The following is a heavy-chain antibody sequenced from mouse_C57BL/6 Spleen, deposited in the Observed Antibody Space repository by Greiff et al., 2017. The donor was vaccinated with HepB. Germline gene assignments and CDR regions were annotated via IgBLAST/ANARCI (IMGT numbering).Heavy chain of an antibody. CDR2: INPSSGYT. D-gene: IGHD2-3*01. V-gene: IGHV1-7*01. CDR3: ARSPDGYQSYYYAMDY. J-gene: IGHJ4*01. Sequence: VQLQQSGAELAKPGASVKLSCKASGYTFTSYWMHWVKQRPGQVLEWIGYINPSSGYTKYNQKFKDKATLTADKSSSTAYMQLSSLTYEDSAVYYCARSPDGYQSYYYAMDYWGQGTSVTVSS. CDR1: GYTFTSYW.